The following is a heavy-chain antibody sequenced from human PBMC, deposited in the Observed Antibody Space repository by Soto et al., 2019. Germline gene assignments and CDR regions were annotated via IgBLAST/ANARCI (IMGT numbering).Heavy chain of an antibody. CDR3: ARGRKQLLSAYYNHYAMEA. V-gene: IGHV4-34*01. CDR2: INHSGST. D-gene: IGHD2-2*01. CDR1: GGSFNDYY. J-gene: IGHJ6*03. Sequence: PSETLCLTCAVYGGSFNDYYWSWIRQPPGKGLEWIGEINHSGSTNYNPSLKSRVTISVDMSKNQFSLKLNSMTAADKAVYYCARGRKQLLSAYYNHYAMEACGK.